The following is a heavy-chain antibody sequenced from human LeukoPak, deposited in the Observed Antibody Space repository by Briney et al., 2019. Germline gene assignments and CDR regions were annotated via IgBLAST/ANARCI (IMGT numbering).Heavy chain of an antibody. V-gene: IGHV4-30-4*08. D-gene: IGHD3-3*01. CDR3: ARASITIFGVVIMDRFDP. CDR2: IYYSGST. J-gene: IGHJ5*02. Sequence: SETLSLTCTVSGGSISGGDYYWSWIRQPPGKGLEWIGYIYYSGSTYYNPSLKSRVTISVDTSKNQFSLKLSSVTAADTAVYYCARASITIFGVVIMDRFDPWGQGTLVTVSS. CDR1: GGSISGGDYY.